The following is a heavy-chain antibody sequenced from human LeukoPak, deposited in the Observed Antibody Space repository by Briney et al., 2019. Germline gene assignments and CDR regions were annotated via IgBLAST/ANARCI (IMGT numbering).Heavy chain of an antibody. CDR2: ISYDGSNK. Sequence: PGRSLRLSCAASGFTFSSYGMHWVRQAPGKGLEWVAVISYDGSNKYYADSVKGRFTISRDNSKNTRYLQMNSLRAEDTAVYYCAKDRGVYYDSSGPWGQGTLVTVSS. J-gene: IGHJ5*02. CDR3: AKDRGVYYDSSGP. D-gene: IGHD3-22*01. V-gene: IGHV3-30*18. CDR1: GFTFSSYG.